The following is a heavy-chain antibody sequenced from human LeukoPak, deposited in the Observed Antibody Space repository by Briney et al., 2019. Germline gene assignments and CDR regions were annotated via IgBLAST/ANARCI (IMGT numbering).Heavy chain of an antibody. CDR2: IYPGDSDT. Sequence: GESLKISCKGSGYSFTSYWIGWVRQMPGKGLEWMGIIYPGDSDTRYSPSFQGQVTISADKSISTAYLQRSSLKASDTAMYYCARLPYGGNYYYYYMDVWGKGTTVTVSS. CDR3: ARLPYGGNYYYYYMDV. J-gene: IGHJ6*03. D-gene: IGHD4-23*01. CDR1: GYSFTSYW. V-gene: IGHV5-51*01.